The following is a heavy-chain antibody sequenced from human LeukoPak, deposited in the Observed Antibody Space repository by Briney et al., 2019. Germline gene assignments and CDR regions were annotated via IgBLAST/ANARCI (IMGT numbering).Heavy chain of an antibody. V-gene: IGHV3-23*01. D-gene: IGHD2-2*01. CDR3: AHGSMYQLDY. CDR1: GFYFSSHG. J-gene: IGHJ4*02. Sequence: GGSLRLSCAAPGFYFSSHGMSWVRQAPGKGLEWVSGIIGGAGGTYYADSVKGRFTISRDNAKNTLYLQMNSLRAEDTAVYYCAHGSMYQLDYWGQGTLVTVSS. CDR2: IIGGAGGT.